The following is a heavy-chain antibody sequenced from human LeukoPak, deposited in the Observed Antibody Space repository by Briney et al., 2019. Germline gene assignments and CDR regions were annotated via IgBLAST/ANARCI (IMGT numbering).Heavy chain of an antibody. J-gene: IGHJ4*02. CDR2: VHHTGAT. CDR3: ARRLSYYDY. D-gene: IGHD2-21*02. V-gene: IGHV4-38-2*01. Sequence: GSLRLSCAASGFTVSSNYMSWVRQPPGKGLEWIGSVHHTGATYYNPSLRSRVTISVDTSKNQFSLKVTSVTAADTAAYYCARRLSYYDYWGQGTLVTVSS. CDR1: GFTVSSNY.